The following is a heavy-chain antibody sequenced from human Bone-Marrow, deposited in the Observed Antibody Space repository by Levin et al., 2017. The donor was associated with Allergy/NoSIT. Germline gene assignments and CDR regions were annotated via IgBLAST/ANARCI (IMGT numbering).Heavy chain of an antibody. Sequence: GALRLSCAASGFTFSSYAMNWVRQAPGKGLEWVSAISGRGDSTYYADYVKGRFTISRDNSKNTVYLQMSSLRAEDTAVYYCAKDSTRYYYDTTGYWGYWGQGTLVTVSS. CDR3: AKDSTRYYYDTTGYWGY. J-gene: IGHJ4*02. D-gene: IGHD3-22*01. CDR2: ISGRGDST. V-gene: IGHV3-23*01. CDR1: GFTFSSYA.